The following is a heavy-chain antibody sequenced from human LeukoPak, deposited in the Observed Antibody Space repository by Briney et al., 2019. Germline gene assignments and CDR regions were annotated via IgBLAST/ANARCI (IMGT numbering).Heavy chain of an antibody. CDR1: GFTFDDYA. D-gene: IGHD6-19*01. J-gene: IGHJ4*02. CDR3: VKLRYSSGWSAFDY. Sequence: GGSLRLSCAASGFTFDDYAMHWVRQAPGKGLEWVSGISWNSGSIGYADSVKGRFTISRDNAKNSLYLQMNSLRAEDTALYYCVKLRYSSGWSAFDYWGQGTLVTVSS. CDR2: ISWNSGSI. V-gene: IGHV3-9*01.